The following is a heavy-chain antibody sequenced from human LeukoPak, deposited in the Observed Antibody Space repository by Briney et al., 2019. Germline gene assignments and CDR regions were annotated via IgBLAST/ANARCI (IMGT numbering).Heavy chain of an antibody. V-gene: IGHV3-48*01. J-gene: IGHJ6*02. Sequence: RGSLRLSCAASGITFSSYSMNWVRQAPGKGLGWVSYISVTSSTIYYADPVKGRFTISRDNAKNLLFLQMNNLRAEDTAVYFCARESGYTYVQQPYSYYGMDVWGQGTTVTVSS. CDR2: ISVTSSTI. CDR1: GITFSSYS. D-gene: IGHD5-18*01. CDR3: ARESGYTYVQQPYSYYGMDV.